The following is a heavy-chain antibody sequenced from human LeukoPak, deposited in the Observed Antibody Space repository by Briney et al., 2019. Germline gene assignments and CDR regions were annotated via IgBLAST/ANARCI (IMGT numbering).Heavy chain of an antibody. J-gene: IGHJ5*02. V-gene: IGHV2-5*01. D-gene: IGHD2-2*02. CDR2: IYWNDDK. CDR1: GFSLSTSGVG. Sequence: SGPTLVNPTQTLTLTCTFSGFSLSTSGVGVGWIRQPPGKALEWLALIYWNDDKRYSPSLKSRLTITKDTSKNQVVLTMTNMDPVDRATYYCALLGYCSSTSCYTFKNWFDPWGQGTLVTVSS. CDR3: ALLGYCSSTSCYTFKNWFDP.